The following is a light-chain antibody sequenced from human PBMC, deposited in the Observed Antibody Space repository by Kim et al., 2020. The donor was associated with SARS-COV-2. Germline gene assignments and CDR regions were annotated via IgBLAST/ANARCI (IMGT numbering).Light chain of an antibody. CDR3: QQTYSTPLYS. CDR1: QSISSY. Sequence: DIQMTQSPSSLSASVGDRVTITCRASQSISSYLNWYQQKPGKPPKLLIYAASSLQSGVPSRFSGSGSGTDFTLTISSLQPEDFATYYCQQTYSTPLYSFGQGTKLEI. J-gene: IGKJ2*03. CDR2: AAS. V-gene: IGKV1-39*01.